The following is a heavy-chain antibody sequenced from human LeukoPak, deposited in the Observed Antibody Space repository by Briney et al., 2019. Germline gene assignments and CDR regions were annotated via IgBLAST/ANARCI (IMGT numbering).Heavy chain of an antibody. Sequence: GGSLRLSCEASGFTFSNYAMSWVRQAPGKGLEWVSGICGHGISIYYADSVKGRFTISRDNSKNTLYLQMNSLRAEDTAVYFCATGERMVRGDGVDYWGQGTLVTVSS. J-gene: IGHJ4*02. CDR1: GFTFSNYA. CDR2: ICGHGISI. D-gene: IGHD3-10*01. V-gene: IGHV3-23*01. CDR3: ATGERMVRGDGVDY.